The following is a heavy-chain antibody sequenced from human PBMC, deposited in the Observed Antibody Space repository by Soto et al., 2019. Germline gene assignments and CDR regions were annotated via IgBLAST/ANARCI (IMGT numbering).Heavy chain of an antibody. CDR1: GFTFSTYS. V-gene: IGHV3-48*01. J-gene: IGHJ4*02. Sequence: GGSLRLSCAASGFTFSTYSMNWVRQAPGKGLEWISYISSGSSAIYYADSVKGRFTISRDNAKNSLYLQMNSLRAEDTAMYYCVSLPRGYAGDWGQGTLVTVSS. CDR3: VSLPRGYAGD. D-gene: IGHD5-12*01. CDR2: ISSGSSAI.